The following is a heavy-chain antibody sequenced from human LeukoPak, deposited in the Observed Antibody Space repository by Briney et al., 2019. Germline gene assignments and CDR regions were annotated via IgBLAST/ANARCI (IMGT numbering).Heavy chain of an antibody. V-gene: IGHV3-7*01. D-gene: IGHD2-15*01. Sequence: GGSLRLSCAASGFTFSSYWMSWVRQAPGKGLEWVANIKQDGSEKYYVDSVKGRFTISRDNSKNTLYLQMNSLRAADTAVYYCAKDGSNYYSYMDVWGKGTTVTISS. J-gene: IGHJ6*03. CDR2: IKQDGSEK. CDR1: GFTFSSYW. CDR3: AKDGSNYYSYMDV.